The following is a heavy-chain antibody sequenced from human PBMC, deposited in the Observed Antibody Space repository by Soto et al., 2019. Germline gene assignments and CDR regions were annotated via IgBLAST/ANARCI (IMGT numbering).Heavy chain of an antibody. V-gene: IGHV1-18*01. CDR3: AMVDNYVTPTPQDV. CDR2: ISPYSGNT. CDR1: GYIFVNYG. D-gene: IGHD3-16*01. J-gene: IGHJ6*02. Sequence: QVQLVQSGDEVRKPGSSVKVSCKASGYIFVNYGIAWVRQAPGQGLEWMGWISPYSGNTHYASKVQGRLTMTTDTSTRTAKMDLGSLKSAEPAGYYWAMVDNYVTPTPQDVWGQGTTVTVSS.